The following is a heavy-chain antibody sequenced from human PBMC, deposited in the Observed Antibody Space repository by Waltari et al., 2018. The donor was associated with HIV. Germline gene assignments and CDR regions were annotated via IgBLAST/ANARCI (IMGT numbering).Heavy chain of an antibody. CDR3: TRGSGRYEY. D-gene: IGHD1-26*01. J-gene: IGHJ4*02. V-gene: IGHV3-49*04. Sequence: EVQLVETGGGFVQPGRSLRLSCATSGFAFGAFPMTWVRPAPGKGRELVGYSRAKADGGTTEYAPSLKGRVTILRDDSKGIAHLQMNSLRIEDTGVYYCTRGSGRYEYWGQGTLVTVSS. CDR1: GFAFGAFP. CDR2: SRAKADGGTT.